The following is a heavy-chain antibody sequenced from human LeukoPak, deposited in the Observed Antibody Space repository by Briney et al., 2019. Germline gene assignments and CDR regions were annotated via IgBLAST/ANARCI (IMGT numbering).Heavy chain of an antibody. V-gene: IGHV1-8*01. CDR2: MNPNSGNT. Sequence: ASVKVSRKASGYTFTSYDINWVRQATGQGLEWMGWMNPNSGNTGYAQKFQGRVTMTRNTSISTAYMELSSLRSEDTAVYYCARVYSSSPYYYYMDVWGKGTTVTVSS. J-gene: IGHJ6*03. D-gene: IGHD6-6*01. CDR3: ARVYSSSPYYYYMDV. CDR1: GYTFTSYD.